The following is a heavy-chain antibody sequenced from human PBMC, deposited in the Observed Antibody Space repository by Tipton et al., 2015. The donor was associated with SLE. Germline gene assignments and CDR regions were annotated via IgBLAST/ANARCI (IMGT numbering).Heavy chain of an antibody. V-gene: IGHV3-72*01. Sequence: SLRLPCAASGFTLSDRYMDWVRQAPGKGLEWVGRSRDKPNNYGTTYAASVKGRFTSLRDDSSNSVYLQMNSRRAEDTAVYYCTRVDSHSSSWGYWGQGTLVTVSS. D-gene: IGHD6-13*01. CDR3: TRVDSHSSSWGY. J-gene: IGHJ4*02. CDR1: GFTLSDRY. CDR2: SRDKPNNYGT.